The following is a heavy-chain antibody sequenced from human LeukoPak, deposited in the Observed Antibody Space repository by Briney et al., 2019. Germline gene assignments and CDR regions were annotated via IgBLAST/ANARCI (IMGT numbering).Heavy chain of an antibody. CDR1: GFSLNNAW. V-gene: IGHV3-15*01. Sequence: GESLRLSCAASGFSLNNAWMSWVRQAPGKGLEWVGRIKSKTDGGTIDYAAPVKGRSTISRDDSKNMVYLLMNSLKTEGTAVYYCTTSYYDSSGFRAWGQGTLVTVSS. D-gene: IGHD3-22*01. CDR3: TTSYYDSSGFRA. CDR2: IKSKTDGGTI. J-gene: IGHJ4*02.